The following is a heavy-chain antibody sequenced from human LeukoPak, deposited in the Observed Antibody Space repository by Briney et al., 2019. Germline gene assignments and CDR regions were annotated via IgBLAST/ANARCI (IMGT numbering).Heavy chain of an antibody. J-gene: IGHJ6*03. D-gene: IGHD6-19*01. CDR1: GFTVSSNY. CDR3: ARAQRVAVAGISPSYYYYMDV. V-gene: IGHV3-66*02. Sequence: PGGSLRLSCAASGFTVSSNYMSWVCQAPGKGLEWVSFIYSGGSTYYADSVKGRFTISRDNSKNTLYLQMNSLRAEDTAVYYCARAQRVAVAGISPSYYYYMDVWGKGTTVTVSS. CDR2: IYSGGST.